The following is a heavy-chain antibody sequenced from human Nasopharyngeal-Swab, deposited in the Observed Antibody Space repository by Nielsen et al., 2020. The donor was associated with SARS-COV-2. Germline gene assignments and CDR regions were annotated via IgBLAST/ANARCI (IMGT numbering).Heavy chain of an antibody. CDR3: AKDDRGYSKHMDV. V-gene: IGHV3-9*01. J-gene: IGHJ6*03. Sequence: SLKISCAASGFTFDGYAMHWVRQAPGKGLEWVSGITWNSGSIDYADSVKGRFTISRDNAKNSLYLQMSSLKTEDTALYYCAKDDRGYSKHMDVWGKGTTVTVSS. D-gene: IGHD6-25*01. CDR1: GFTFDGYA. CDR2: ITWNSGSI.